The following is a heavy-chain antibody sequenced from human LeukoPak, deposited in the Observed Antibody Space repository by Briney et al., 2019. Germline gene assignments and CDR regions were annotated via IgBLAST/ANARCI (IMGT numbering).Heavy chain of an antibody. Sequence: GASVKVSCKASGYTFTSYGISWVRQAPGQGLEWMGWISAYNGNTNYAQKLQGRVTMTTDTSTSTAYMELRSLRSDDTAVYYCARVWSQYCSSTSCYTSAYFQHWGQGTLVTVSS. CDR1: GYTFTSYG. CDR3: ARVWSQYCSSTSCYTSAYFQH. V-gene: IGHV1-18*01. J-gene: IGHJ1*01. CDR2: ISAYNGNT. D-gene: IGHD2-2*02.